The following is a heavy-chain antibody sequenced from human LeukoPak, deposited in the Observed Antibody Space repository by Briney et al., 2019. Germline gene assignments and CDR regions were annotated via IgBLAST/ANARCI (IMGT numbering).Heavy chain of an antibody. Sequence: ASVKVSCKPSGYSFTSYFIIWVRQAPGQGLEWMGWICPYNGNRNIAQNLQGRVTMTTDTSASTAYMELRSLTSDDTAVYYCARAYCSGGSCLGDYFDPWGQGTLVTVSS. CDR3: ARAYCSGGSCLGDYFDP. D-gene: IGHD2-15*01. V-gene: IGHV1-18*01. J-gene: IGHJ5*02. CDR1: GYSFTSYF. CDR2: ICPYNGNR.